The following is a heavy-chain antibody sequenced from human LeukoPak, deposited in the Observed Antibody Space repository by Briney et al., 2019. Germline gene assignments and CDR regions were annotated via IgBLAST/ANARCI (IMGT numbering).Heavy chain of an antibody. J-gene: IGHJ5*02. CDR2: IYYSGST. CDR1: GGSFSGYY. V-gene: IGHV4-30-4*08. Sequence: SETLSLTCAVYGGSFSGYYWSWIRQPPGKGLEWIGYIYYSGSTYYNPSLKSRVTISVDTSKNQFSLKLSSVTAADTAVYYCARVNDWFDPWGQGTLVTVSS. CDR3: ARVNDWFDP.